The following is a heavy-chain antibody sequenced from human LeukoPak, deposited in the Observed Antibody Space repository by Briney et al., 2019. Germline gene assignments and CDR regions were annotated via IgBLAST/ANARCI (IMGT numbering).Heavy chain of an antibody. J-gene: IGHJ5*02. V-gene: IGHV3-21*03. Sequence: GGSLRLSCAASGFTFSTYDMNWVRQAPGKGLEWVSSITSTSSYIYYADSVKGRFTISRDNAKNSLYLQMNSLRAEDTAVCYCARGANWFDPWGQGTLVTVSS. CDR3: ARGANWFDP. CDR2: ITSTSSYI. CDR1: GFTFSTYD.